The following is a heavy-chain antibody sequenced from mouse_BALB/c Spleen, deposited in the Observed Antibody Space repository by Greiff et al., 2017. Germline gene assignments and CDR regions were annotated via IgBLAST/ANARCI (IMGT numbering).Heavy chain of an antibody. J-gene: IGHJ4*01. CDR1: GFTFSDYY. Sequence: EVQRVESGGGLVKPGGSLKLSCAASGFTFSDYYMYWVRQTPEKRLEWVATISDGGSYTYYPDSVKGRFTISRDNAKNNLYLQMSSLKSEDTAMYYCARDRAVWLDYAMDYWGQGTSVTVSS. CDR2: ISDGGSYT. CDR3: ARDRAVWLDYAMDY. D-gene: IGHD2-2*01. V-gene: IGHV5-4*02.